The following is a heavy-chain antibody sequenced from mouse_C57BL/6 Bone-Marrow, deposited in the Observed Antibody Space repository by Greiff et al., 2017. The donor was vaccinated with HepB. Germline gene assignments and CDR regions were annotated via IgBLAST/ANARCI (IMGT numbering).Heavy chain of an antibody. CDR1: GYTFTSYG. D-gene: IGHD1-1*01. Sequence: VQLKESGAELARPGASVKLSCKASGYTFTSYGISWVKQRTGQGLEWIGEIYPRSGNTYYNEKFKGKATLTADKSSSTAYMELRSLTSEDSAVYFCARWDYYGSGFAYWGQGTTLTVSS. CDR3: ARWDYYGSGFAY. CDR2: IYPRSGNT. V-gene: IGHV1-81*01. J-gene: IGHJ2*01.